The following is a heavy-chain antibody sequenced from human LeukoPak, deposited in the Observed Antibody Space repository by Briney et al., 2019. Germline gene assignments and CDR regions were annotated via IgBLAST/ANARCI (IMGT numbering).Heavy chain of an antibody. V-gene: IGHV4-59*01. D-gene: IGHD1-26*01. J-gene: IGHJ3*02. Sequence: SETLSLTCTVSGDSISSYYWNWIRQPPGKGLEWIGYIYYSGSTNYNPSLKSRVTISVDTSKNQFSLKLSSVTAADTAVYYCAREKVGATGAFDIWGQGTMVTVSS. CDR3: AREKVGATGAFDI. CDR1: GDSISSYY. CDR2: IYYSGST.